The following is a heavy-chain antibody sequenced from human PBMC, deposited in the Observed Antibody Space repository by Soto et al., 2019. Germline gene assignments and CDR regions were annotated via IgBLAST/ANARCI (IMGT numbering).Heavy chain of an antibody. J-gene: IGHJ4*02. D-gene: IGHD3-10*01. CDR1: GGTFNTYA. CDR3: AREVQVHTPAFVY. V-gene: IGHV1-69*19. Sequence: QVQLVQSGAEMKKPGSSVKVSCQSSGGTFNTYAMNWVRQAPGHGPEWMGDISPMFGAANYAPKFQGRVTINADESTGTSYMQLSSLTSEDTALYFCAREVQVHTPAFVYWGQGTLVTVSS. CDR2: ISPMFGAA.